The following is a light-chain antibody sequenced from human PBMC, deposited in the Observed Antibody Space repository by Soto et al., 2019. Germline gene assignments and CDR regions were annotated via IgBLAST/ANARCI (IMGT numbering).Light chain of an antibody. J-gene: IGKJ1*01. CDR1: QSISSW. Sequence: IQMAHSPSSLSASVGDRVTITFRASQSISSWLAWYQQKPGKAPKLLIYKASSLESGVPSRFSGSGSGTEFTLTIISLQPDDFATYYCQQYNSYSRTFGQGTKVDIK. CDR2: KAS. CDR3: QQYNSYSRT. V-gene: IGKV1-5*03.